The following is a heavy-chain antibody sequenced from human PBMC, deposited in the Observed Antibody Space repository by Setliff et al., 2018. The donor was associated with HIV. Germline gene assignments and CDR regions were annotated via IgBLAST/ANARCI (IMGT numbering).Heavy chain of an antibody. CDR3: ARGGRKDLADY. V-gene: IGHV4-59*01. J-gene: IGHJ4*02. D-gene: IGHD3-16*01. CDR2: IYYSGST. CDR1: GGSISSYY. Sequence: SETLSLTCTVSGGSISSYYWSWIRQPPGKGLEWIGYIYYSGSTNYNPSLKSRVTISVDTSKNQFSLKLSSVTAADTAVYYCARGGRKDLADYWGQGALVTVSS.